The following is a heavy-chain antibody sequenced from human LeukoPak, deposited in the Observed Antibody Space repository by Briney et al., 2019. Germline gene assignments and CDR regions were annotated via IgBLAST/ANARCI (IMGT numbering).Heavy chain of an antibody. D-gene: IGHD2-15*01. CDR2: IYTSGST. V-gene: IGHV4-61*02. CDR1: GGSISSGSYY. Sequence: SVTLSLTCTVSGGSISSGSYYWSWIRQPAGKGLEWIGRIYTSGSTNYNPSLKSRVTISVDTSKNQFSLKLSSVTAADTAVYYCAREGEGYCSGGSCYGFDYWGQGTLVTVSS. CDR3: AREGEGYCSGGSCYGFDY. J-gene: IGHJ4*02.